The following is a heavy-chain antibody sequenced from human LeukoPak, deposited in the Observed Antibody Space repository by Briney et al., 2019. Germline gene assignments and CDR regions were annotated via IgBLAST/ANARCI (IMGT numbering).Heavy chain of an antibody. V-gene: IGHV4-59*01. CDR3: ARWSSASSWYSDYYSGMDV. Sequence: PSATLSPPCTFSGGSLSSYYWSWIRPPPGKGLEWLGYIYYRGSTNYNPPLKSRVSISVDTSKNQSSLTLSSVTAADTAVYYCARWSSASSWYSDYYSGMDVWGQGTTVTVSS. J-gene: IGHJ6*02. D-gene: IGHD6-13*01. CDR1: GGSLSSYY. CDR2: IYYRGST.